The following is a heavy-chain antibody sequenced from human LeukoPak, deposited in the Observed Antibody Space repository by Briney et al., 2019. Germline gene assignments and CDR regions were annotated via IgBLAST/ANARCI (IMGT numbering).Heavy chain of an antibody. CDR2: IKQDGSEK. CDR3: ARDSSSGYLKA. V-gene: IGHV3-7*01. J-gene: IGHJ4*02. D-gene: IGHD3-22*01. Sequence: GGSLRLSCAASGFTFSSYSMNWVRQAPGKGLEWVANIKQDGSEKYYVDSVKGRFTISRDNAKNSLYLQMNSLRAEDTAVYYCARDSSSGYLKAWGQGTLVTVSS. CDR1: GFTFSSYS.